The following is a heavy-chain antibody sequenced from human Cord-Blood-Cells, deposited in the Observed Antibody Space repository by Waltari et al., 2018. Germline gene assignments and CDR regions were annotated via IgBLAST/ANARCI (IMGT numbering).Heavy chain of an antibody. CDR1: GYTLTEFT. Sequence: VQLVQSGAEVQKPGASVKVSCTVSGYTLTEFTITWVRQAPGKGLEWMGGFDPEDGETIYAQKFQGRVTMTEDTSTDTAYMELSSLRSEDTAVYYCATETGTTAFDIWGQGTMVTVSS. D-gene: IGHD1-7*01. J-gene: IGHJ3*02. V-gene: IGHV1-24*01. CDR3: ATETGTTAFDI. CDR2: FDPEDGET.